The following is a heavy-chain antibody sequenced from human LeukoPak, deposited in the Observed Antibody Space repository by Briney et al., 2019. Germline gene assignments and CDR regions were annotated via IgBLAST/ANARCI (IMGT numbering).Heavy chain of an antibody. D-gene: IGHD3-10*01. CDR2: IYYSGST. J-gene: IGHJ4*02. Sequence: SETLSLTCTVSGGSISSSSYYWGWIRQPPGKGLEWIGSIYYSGSTYYSPSLKSRVTISVDTSKNQFSLKLSSVTAADTAVYYCARHSWYYYGSGSYSSKIWDYWGQGTLVTVSS. CDR1: GGSISSSSYY. CDR3: ARHSWYYYGSGSYSSKIWDY. V-gene: IGHV4-39*01.